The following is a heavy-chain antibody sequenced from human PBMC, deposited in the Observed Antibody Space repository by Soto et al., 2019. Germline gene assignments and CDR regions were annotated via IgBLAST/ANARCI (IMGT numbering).Heavy chain of an antibody. Sequence: QVQLVESGRGVVQPGRSLRLSCAASGFTFSSYGMHWVRQAPGKGLEWVAVISYDGSNKYYADSVKGRFTISRDNSKNTLYLQMNSLRAEDTAVYYCAKGKVRGGGDYFDSWGQGTLVTVSS. CDR1: GFTFSSYG. CDR3: AKGKVRGGGDYFDS. V-gene: IGHV3-30*18. CDR2: ISYDGSNK. J-gene: IGHJ4*02. D-gene: IGHD3-10*01.